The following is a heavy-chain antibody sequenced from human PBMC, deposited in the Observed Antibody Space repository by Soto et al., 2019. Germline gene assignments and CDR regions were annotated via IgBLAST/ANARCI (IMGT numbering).Heavy chain of an antibody. CDR1: GGTFSSYT. CDR3: ARSGWKGYYYYYGMDV. CDR2: IIPILGIA. Sequence: SVKVSCKASGGTFSSYTISWVRQAPGQGLEWMGRIIPILGIANYAQKFQGRVTITADKSTSTAYMELSSLRSEDTAVYYCARSGWKGYYYYYGMDVWGQGTTVTVSS. J-gene: IGHJ6*02. D-gene: IGHD1-1*01. V-gene: IGHV1-69*02.